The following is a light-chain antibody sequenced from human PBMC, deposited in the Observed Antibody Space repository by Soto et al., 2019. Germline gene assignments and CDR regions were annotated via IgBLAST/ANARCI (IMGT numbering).Light chain of an antibody. CDR3: QQYNSYSWT. V-gene: IGKV1-5*03. CDR1: QSFCSW. J-gene: IGKJ1*01. Sequence: EIPMTQSASNLSAFLGDRVNIXCRASQSFCSWVVWFQQKPGRAPKLLRYKASSLQRGGPSRFSGSGSATEFTRTISSRQPDDFATYYGQQYNSYSWTFGQGTKVDIK. CDR2: KAS.